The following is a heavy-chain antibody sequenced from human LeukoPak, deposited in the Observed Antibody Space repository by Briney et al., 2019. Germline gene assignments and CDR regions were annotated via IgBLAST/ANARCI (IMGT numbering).Heavy chain of an antibody. D-gene: IGHD5-18*01. Sequence: SETLSLTCAVYGGSFSGHYWSWIRQPPGKGLEWIGEINHSGSTNYNPSLKSRVTISVDTSKNQFSLKLSSVTAADTAVYYCARERGYSYGRHFDYWGQGTLVTVSS. V-gene: IGHV4-34*01. CDR3: ARERGYSYGRHFDY. CDR2: INHSGST. J-gene: IGHJ4*02. CDR1: GGSFSGHY.